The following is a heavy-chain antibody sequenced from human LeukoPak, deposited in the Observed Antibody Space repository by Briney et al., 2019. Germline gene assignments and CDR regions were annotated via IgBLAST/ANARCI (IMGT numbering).Heavy chain of an antibody. CDR3: ARHFYRGKVVTAIPADY. V-gene: IGHV5-51*01. CDR2: IYPGDSDT. D-gene: IGHD2-21*02. Sequence: GESLKISCKGSGYSFTSYWIGWVCQMPGEGLGWMGIIYPGDSDTRYSPSFQGQVTISADKSISTAYLQWSSLKASDAAMYYCARHFYRGKVVTAIPADYWGQGTLVTVSS. J-gene: IGHJ4*02. CDR1: GYSFTSYW.